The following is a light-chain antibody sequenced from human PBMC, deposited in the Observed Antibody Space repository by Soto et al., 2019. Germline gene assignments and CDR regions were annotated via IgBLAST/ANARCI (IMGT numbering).Light chain of an antibody. J-gene: IGLJ2*01. CDR2: DVS. CDR3: CSYAGSYTLV. Sequence: QSVLTQPPSVSGAPGQRVTISCTGSSSNIGAGYDAHWYKQLPGTAPKLMIYDVSKRPSGVPDRFSGSKSGNTASLTISGLQAEDEADYYCCSYAGSYTLVFGGGTKLTVL. CDR1: SSNIGAGYD. V-gene: IGLV1-40*01.